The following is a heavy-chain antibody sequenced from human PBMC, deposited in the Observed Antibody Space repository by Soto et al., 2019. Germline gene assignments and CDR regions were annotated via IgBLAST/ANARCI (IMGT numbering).Heavy chain of an antibody. CDR3: TTVAVVVIAATRNV. Sequence: EVQLVESGGDLVKPGGSLTLSCAASGFTFSNAWMSWVRQAAGKGLEWVGRIKSKTDSGATDYAAPVKGRFTISRDDSKITLYLQMNSLKTEDTAVYYCTTVAVVVIAATRNVWGKGTTVTVSS. CDR1: GFTFSNAW. D-gene: IGHD2-15*01. V-gene: IGHV3-15*01. CDR2: IKSKTDSGAT. J-gene: IGHJ6*04.